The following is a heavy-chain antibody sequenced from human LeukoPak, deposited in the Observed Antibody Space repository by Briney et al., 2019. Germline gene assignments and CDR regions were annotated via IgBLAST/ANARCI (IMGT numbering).Heavy chain of an antibody. V-gene: IGHV4-38-2*02. CDR2: IYHRGST. CDR1: GYSISSGYY. CDR3: ARDQPYMDV. J-gene: IGHJ6*03. Sequence: SETLSLTCIVSGYSISSGYYWVWIRQPPGKGLEWIGSIYHRGSTLYNPSLKSRVTISVDTAKNQFSLKLSSVTVADTAMYYCARDQPYMDVWGEGTTVTVSS.